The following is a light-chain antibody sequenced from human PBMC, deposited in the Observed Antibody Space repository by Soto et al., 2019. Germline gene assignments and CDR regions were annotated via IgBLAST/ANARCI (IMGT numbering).Light chain of an antibody. V-gene: IGLV2-14*01. CDR2: EVS. CDR3: SSYTQEYTLPYV. CDR1: SSDIGSFNY. Sequence: QSALTQPASVSGSPGQSITISCSGTSSDIGSFNYVSWYQQHPGKAPKFMIYEVSHRPSGVSDRFSGSKSGNTASLTISGLQAEDEADYYCSSYTQEYTLPYVFGSGTKLTVL. J-gene: IGLJ1*01.